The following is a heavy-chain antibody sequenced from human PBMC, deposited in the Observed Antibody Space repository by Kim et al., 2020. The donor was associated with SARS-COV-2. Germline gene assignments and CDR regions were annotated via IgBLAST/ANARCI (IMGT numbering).Heavy chain of an antibody. CDR3: ARRHVKACVSGAMRCSA. CDR2: INHSGST. CDR1: GGSISGDY. J-gene: IGHJ5*01. D-gene: IGHD3-10*01. V-gene: IGHV4-59*12. Sequence: SETLSLTCTIYGGSISGDYLSWIRQPPGKGLEWSGYINHSGSTNYNPAFKSRVTISVDTSKNQFSLKLTSVTAADTAVYDCARRHVKACVSGAMRCSAWG.